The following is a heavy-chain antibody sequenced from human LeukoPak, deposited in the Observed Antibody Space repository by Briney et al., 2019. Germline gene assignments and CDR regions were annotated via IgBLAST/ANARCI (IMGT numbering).Heavy chain of an antibody. CDR1: GGSVSSVTYY. Sequence: PSETLSLTCTVSGGSVSSVTYYWSWIRQPPGKGLEWIGYIYNSGSTNYNPSLKSRVTISVDTSKNKFSLKLTSVTGADTAVYYCASRTKLYSGSGSPGDAFEIWGQGTMVTVSS. D-gene: IGHD3-10*01. V-gene: IGHV4-61*01. CDR2: IYNSGST. CDR3: ASRTKLYSGSGSPGDAFEI. J-gene: IGHJ3*02.